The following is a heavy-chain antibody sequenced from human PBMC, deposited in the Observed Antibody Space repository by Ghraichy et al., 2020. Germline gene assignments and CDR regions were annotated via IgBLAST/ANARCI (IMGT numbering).Heavy chain of an antibody. V-gene: IGHV4-59*08. CDR1: GGSISSYY. J-gene: IGHJ4*02. CDR3: ARQGTSGYFDY. CDR2: IYYSGST. D-gene: IGHD1-1*01. Sequence: SETRSLTCTVSGGSISSYYWSWIRQPPGKGLEWIGYIYYSGSTNYNPALKSRVTISVDTSKNQFSLKLSSVTAADTAVYYCARQGTSGYFDYWGQGTLVTVSS.